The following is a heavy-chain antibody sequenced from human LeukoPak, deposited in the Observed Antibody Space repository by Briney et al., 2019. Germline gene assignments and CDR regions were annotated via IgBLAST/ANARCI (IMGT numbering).Heavy chain of an antibody. D-gene: IGHD2-15*01. Sequence: GGSLRLSCAASGFTFNSHAMNWVRQAPGKGLEWVSTISGVGDSTYYAESVKGRFTMSRDNSKNTVYLQMNSLRVEDTAIYYCAKRADGCSGVSCYYYYMDVWGKGTTVTVSS. CDR2: ISGVGDST. CDR3: AKRADGCSGVSCYYYYMDV. CDR1: GFTFNSHA. V-gene: IGHV3-23*01. J-gene: IGHJ6*03.